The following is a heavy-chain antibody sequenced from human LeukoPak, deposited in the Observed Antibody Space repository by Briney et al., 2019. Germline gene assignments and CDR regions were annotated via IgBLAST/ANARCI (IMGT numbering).Heavy chain of an antibody. Sequence: SETLSLTCTVSVSGDSFSSYHWSWLRQPPGKGLEWIGYISSSGSTSYNTSLKSRVTISVDTSKNQFSLKLSSVTAADTAVYYCARVGRGDHTWGSYSCDHWGQGTLVTVSS. V-gene: IGHV4-59*01. D-gene: IGHD3-16*01. CDR1: GDSFSSYH. CDR3: ARVGRGDHTWGSYSCDH. J-gene: IGHJ1*01. CDR2: ISSSGST.